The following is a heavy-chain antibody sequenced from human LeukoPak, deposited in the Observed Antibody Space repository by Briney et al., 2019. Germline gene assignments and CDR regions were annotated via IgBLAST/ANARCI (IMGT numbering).Heavy chain of an antibody. V-gene: IGHV4-59*08. CDR2: IYYSGST. CDR1: GGSISSYY. Sequence: SETLSLTCTVSGGSISSYYWSWVRQPPGKGLEWIGYIYYSGSTNYNPSLKSRVTISVDTSKNQFSLKLSSVTAADTAVYYCARRGGSGVVTTVEFDYWGQGTLVTVSS. J-gene: IGHJ4*02. D-gene: IGHD1-1*01. CDR3: ARRGGSGVVTTVEFDY.